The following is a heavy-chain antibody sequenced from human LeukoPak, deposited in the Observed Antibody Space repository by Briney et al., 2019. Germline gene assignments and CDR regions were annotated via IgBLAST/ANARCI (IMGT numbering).Heavy chain of an antibody. CDR2: IKIDGSEK. Sequence: GGSLRLSCEASGFTFSSYWMSWVRQAPGKGLEWVANIKIDGSEKYYVDSVRGRFTISRDNAKNSLDLQMNSLRDEDTAVYYCARARASGRSGFDYWGQGTLVTVSS. CDR3: ARARASGRSGFDY. V-gene: IGHV3-7*01. J-gene: IGHJ4*02. D-gene: IGHD2-15*01. CDR1: GFTFSSYW.